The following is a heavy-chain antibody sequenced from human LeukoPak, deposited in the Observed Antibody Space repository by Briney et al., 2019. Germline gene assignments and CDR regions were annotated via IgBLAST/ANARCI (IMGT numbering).Heavy chain of an antibody. CDR3: ARENWYSDY. D-gene: IGHD1-1*01. J-gene: IGHJ4*02. Sequence: ASVKVSCKASGYTFFGYRLHWVRQAHGQGLEWMGWVNPNSGDTNYHQNFQGRVTMTRDTSISTVYMELNRLTSDDTAVYYWARENWYSDYWGQGTLVTVSS. CDR2: VNPNSGDT. V-gene: IGHV1-2*02. CDR1: GYTFFGYR.